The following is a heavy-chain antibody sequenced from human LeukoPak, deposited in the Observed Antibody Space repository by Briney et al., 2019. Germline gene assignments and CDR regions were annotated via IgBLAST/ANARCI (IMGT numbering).Heavy chain of an antibody. Sequence: SGTLSLTCGVSGGSISNTNWWSWVRQPPGQGLEWIGEISLSGLTNYNPPLKSRVTVSLDKSKNHLSLSLTSVTAADTAVYYCSRENGAFSPFGYWGQGTLVTVPS. CDR2: ISLSGLT. CDR1: GGSISNTNW. J-gene: IGHJ4*02. D-gene: IGHD2-8*01. V-gene: IGHV4-4*02. CDR3: SRENGAFSPFGY.